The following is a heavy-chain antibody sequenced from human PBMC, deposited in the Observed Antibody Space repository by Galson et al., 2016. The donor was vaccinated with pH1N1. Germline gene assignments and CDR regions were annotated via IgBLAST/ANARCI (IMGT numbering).Heavy chain of an antibody. CDR3: GRGGYCSGGSCDDVFDY. Sequence: SVKVSCKASGYTFTDYDINWVRQGTGQGLEWMGWMNPNNDNTGYAQKFQGRVTMTRNTSISTAHMELSSLRSEDTAVYYCGRGGYCSGGSCDDVFDYWGQGTLVTVS. CDR1: GYTFTDYD. J-gene: IGHJ4*02. CDR2: MNPNNDNT. V-gene: IGHV1-8*01. D-gene: IGHD2-15*01.